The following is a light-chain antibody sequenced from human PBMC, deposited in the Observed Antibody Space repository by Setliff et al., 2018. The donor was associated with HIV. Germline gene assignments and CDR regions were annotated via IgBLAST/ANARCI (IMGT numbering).Light chain of an antibody. CDR2: EVS. J-gene: IGLJ1*01. CDR1: SSDVGNYNR. CDR3: SSYTSIINFV. V-gene: IGLV2-18*02. Sequence: QSALTQPPSVSGSPGQSVTISCTGTSSDVGNYNRVSWYQQPPGAAPKLIIYEVSNRPSGVPDRFSGSKSGNTASLTISGLQAEDEALYFCSSYTSIINFVFGTGTKV.